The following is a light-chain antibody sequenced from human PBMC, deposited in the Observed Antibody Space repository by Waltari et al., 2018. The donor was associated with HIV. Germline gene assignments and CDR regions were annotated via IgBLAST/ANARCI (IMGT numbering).Light chain of an antibody. CDR1: QSISSY. J-gene: IGKJ1*01. CDR2: DAS. V-gene: IGKV3-11*01. Sequence: EIVLTQSPVTLSLSPGERATLSCRASQSISSYLAWDQQKLGQPPRLLIYDASNRATGIPARFTGSGSGTDFTLTISSLEPEDFAVYYCQQRSTWPPGFGQGTKVEIK. CDR3: QQRSTWPPG.